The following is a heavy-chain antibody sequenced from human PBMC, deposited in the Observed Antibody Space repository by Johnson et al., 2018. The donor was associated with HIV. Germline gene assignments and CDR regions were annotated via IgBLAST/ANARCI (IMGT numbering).Heavy chain of an antibody. CDR1: GFTFSSYA. CDR2: ISYDGSNK. V-gene: IGHV3-30-3*01. Sequence: VQLVESGGGVVQPGRSLRLSCAASGFTFSSYAMHWVRQAPGKGLEWVAVISYDGSNKYYADTVKGRFTISRDTSKNTLYLQMNSLGAEDTAVDYCARDGGIGSTREDAFDIWGQGTMVIVSS. J-gene: IGHJ3*02. D-gene: IGHD2-2*01. CDR3: ARDGGIGSTREDAFDI.